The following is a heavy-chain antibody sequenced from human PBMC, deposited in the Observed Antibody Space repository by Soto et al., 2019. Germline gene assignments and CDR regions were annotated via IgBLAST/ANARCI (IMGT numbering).Heavy chain of an antibody. D-gene: IGHD6-6*01. CDR1: GFTLSGYA. CDR2: ISSNGVGT. CDR3: ARRARPDFYYMDV. V-gene: IGHV3-64*01. Sequence: EVQLAESGGGLAQPGGSLRLSCAASGFTLSGYAMDWVRQAPGKGLEYVSGISSNGVGTYYANSVQGRFTISRDDSKNTVYLQMGSLRPEDMAVYYCARRARPDFYYMDVWGKGTTVTVS. J-gene: IGHJ6*03.